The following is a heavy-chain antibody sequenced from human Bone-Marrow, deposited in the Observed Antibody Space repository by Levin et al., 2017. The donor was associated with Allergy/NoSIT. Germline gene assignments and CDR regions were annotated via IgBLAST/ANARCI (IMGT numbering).Heavy chain of an antibody. Sequence: SLKISCAASGFSFSNYGMHWVRQAPGKGLEWVAVIPYVGSNNYYADSVKGRFTISRDNSKNTLYLQLTSLRVEDTAVYYCAREDVGAFDYWGQGTLVTVSS. CDR1: GFSFSNYG. CDR2: IPYVGSNN. J-gene: IGHJ4*02. V-gene: IGHV3-30*03. D-gene: IGHD3-10*01. CDR3: AREDVGAFDY.